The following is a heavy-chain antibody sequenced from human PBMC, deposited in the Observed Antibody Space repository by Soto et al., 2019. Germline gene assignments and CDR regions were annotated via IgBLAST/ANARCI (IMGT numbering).Heavy chain of an antibody. Sequence: PVGSLRLSCAGSGLTFRNDWLSWVRQAPGKGLEWVANINQDGSERYYVDSVRGRFTISRDNVENSLYLQLNSLRPEDTAVYYWSVYGYGVWETAEWGQVTLLTV. CDR2: INQDGSER. CDR1: GLTFRNDW. D-gene: IGHD4-17*01. J-gene: IGHJ4*02. V-gene: IGHV3-7*03. CDR3: SVYGYGVWETAE.